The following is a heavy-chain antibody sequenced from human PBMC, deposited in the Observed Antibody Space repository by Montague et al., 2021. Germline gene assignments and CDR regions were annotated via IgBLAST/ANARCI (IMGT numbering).Heavy chain of an antibody. CDR2: INSDGSSP. CDR3: ARQATVTTEVGWNYFDY. CDR1: GFTFSRYW. J-gene: IGHJ4*02. V-gene: IGHV3-74*01. Sequence: SLRLSCAASGFTFSRYWMHWVRQAPGKGLVWVSRINSDGSSPSYADSVKGRFTISRDNAKNTLYLQMNSLRAEDTAVYYCARQATVTTEVGWNYFDYWGQGTLVTVSS. D-gene: IGHD4-17*01.